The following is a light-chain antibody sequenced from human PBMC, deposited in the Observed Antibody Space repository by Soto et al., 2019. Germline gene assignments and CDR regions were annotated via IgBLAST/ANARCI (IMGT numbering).Light chain of an antibody. V-gene: IGLV2-23*01. Sequence: QSALTQPASVSGSPGQSITISCTGTSSDVGSYNLVSWYQQHPGKAPKLMIYEGNQRPSGVSNRFSGSKSGNTASLTISGLQAEDEADYYCCSYAGSSTYVFGTGTKLTVL. CDR3: CSYAGSSTYV. CDR1: SSDVGSYNL. J-gene: IGLJ1*01. CDR2: EGN.